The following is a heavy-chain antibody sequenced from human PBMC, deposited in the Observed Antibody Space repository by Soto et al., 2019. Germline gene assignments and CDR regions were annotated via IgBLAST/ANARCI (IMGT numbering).Heavy chain of an antibody. CDR1: GGSISSYY. V-gene: IGHV4-59*01. CDR2: IYYSGST. D-gene: IGHD6-13*01. J-gene: IGHJ6*02. Sequence: QVQLQESGPGLVKPSETLSLTCTVSGGSISSYYWSWIRQPPGKGLEWIGYIYYSGSTNYNPSLKSRVTISVDPSKNQFSLKLSSVTAADTAVYYCARDRGYSSSWSQPDYYYYGMDVWGQGTTVTVSS. CDR3: ARDRGYSSSWSQPDYYYYGMDV.